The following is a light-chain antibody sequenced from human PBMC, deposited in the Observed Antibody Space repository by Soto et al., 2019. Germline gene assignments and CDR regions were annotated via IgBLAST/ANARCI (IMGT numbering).Light chain of an antibody. CDR1: QSVLFSPNNKNY. V-gene: IGKV4-1*01. Sequence: DIVMTQSPDSLAVSLGERATINCKSSQSVLFSPNNKNYLAWYQQKPGQPPKLLIYWASTRESGVPDRFSGSGSWTDFTLTISSLQAEDVAFYYCQQYHSAPQSVGQGTKVEIK. CDR3: QQYHSAPQS. CDR2: WAS. J-gene: IGKJ1*01.